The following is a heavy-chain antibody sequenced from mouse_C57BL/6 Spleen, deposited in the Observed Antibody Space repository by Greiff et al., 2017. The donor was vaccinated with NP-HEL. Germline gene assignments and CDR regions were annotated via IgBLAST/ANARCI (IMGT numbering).Heavy chain of an antibody. CDR3: ARRRDYDEGYAKDY. Sequence: QVQLQQPGAELVMPGASVKLSCKASGYTFTSYWMHWVKQRPGQGLEWIGEIDPSDSYTNYNQKFKGKSTLTVDKSSSTAYMQLSSLTSEDSAVYYCARRRDYDEGYAKDYWGQGTSVTVAS. D-gene: IGHD2-4*01. V-gene: IGHV1-69*01. CDR2: IDPSDSYT. CDR1: GYTFTSYW. J-gene: IGHJ4*01.